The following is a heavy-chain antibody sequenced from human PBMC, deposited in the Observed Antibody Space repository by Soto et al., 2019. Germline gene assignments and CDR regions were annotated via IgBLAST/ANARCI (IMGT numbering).Heavy chain of an antibody. CDR3: AISTRNSWNCDF. CDR1: GGTFSNYA. CDR2: IIPLTETP. J-gene: IGHJ4*02. Sequence: QVQVVQSGAEVKKPGSSVKVSCKASGGTFSNYAISWVPQAPGHGLEWVGGIIPLTETPVYAQTVQGRLTITADEITSAAYMELSSLRSDDTAVYYCAISTRNSWNCDFWGQGTQVTVSS. D-gene: IGHD1-1*01. V-gene: IGHV1-69*01.